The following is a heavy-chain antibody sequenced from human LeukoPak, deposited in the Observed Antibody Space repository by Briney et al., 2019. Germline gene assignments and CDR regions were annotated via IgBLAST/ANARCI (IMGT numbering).Heavy chain of an antibody. J-gene: IGHJ4*02. D-gene: IGHD1-26*01. CDR3: AKAQGWDRDYFDY. CDR1: GFTFSSYG. CDR2: ISGSGGST. V-gene: IGHV3-23*01. Sequence: GGSLRLSCAASGFTFSSYGMSWVRQAPGEGLEWVSAISGSGGSTYYADSVKGRFTISRDNSKNTLYLQMNSLRAEDTAVYYCAKAQGWDRDYFDYWGQGTLVTVSS.